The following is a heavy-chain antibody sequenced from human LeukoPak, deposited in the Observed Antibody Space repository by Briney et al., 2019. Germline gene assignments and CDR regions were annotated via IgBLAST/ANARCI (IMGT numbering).Heavy chain of an antibody. D-gene: IGHD2-15*01. CDR3: ARGPIYCSGGSCYSQYFQH. CDR1: GGSISSYY. J-gene: IGHJ1*01. V-gene: IGHV4-59*01. Sequence: SETLSLTCTVSGGSISSYYWTWIRQPPGKGLEWIGYIYYGGSTNYNPSLKSRVTISVDTSKNQFSLKLSSVTAADTAVYYCARGPIYCSGGSCYSQYFQHWGQGTLVTVSS. CDR2: IYYGGST.